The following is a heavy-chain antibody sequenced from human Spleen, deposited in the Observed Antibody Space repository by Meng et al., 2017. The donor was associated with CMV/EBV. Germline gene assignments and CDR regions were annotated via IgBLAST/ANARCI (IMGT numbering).Heavy chain of an antibody. CDR3: ATRHPYQFVQE. Sequence: SCKASVDSFSTYTFNWVRQAPGQGLEWMGGITPIFAAPNYAQNFQGRVTVTADESTSTAYMELSSLRSDDTAIYYCATRHPYQFVQEWGRGSLVTVSS. V-gene: IGHV1-69*01. CDR2: ITPIFAAP. CDR1: VDSFSTYT. D-gene: IGHD6-6*01. J-gene: IGHJ1*01.